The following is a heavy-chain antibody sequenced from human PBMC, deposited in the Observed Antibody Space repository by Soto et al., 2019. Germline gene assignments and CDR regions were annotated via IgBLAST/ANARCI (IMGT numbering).Heavy chain of an antibody. Sequence: PGGSLRLSCAASGFIFSNYGMHWVRQAPGKGLEWVSYISSSSSTIYYADSVKGRFTISRDNAKNSLYLQMNSLRAEDTAVYYCARVNGINDFWSGYYNWFDPWGQGTLVTVSS. J-gene: IGHJ5*02. CDR3: ARVNGINDFWSGYYNWFDP. CDR1: GFIFSNYG. CDR2: ISSSSSTI. D-gene: IGHD3-3*01. V-gene: IGHV3-48*01.